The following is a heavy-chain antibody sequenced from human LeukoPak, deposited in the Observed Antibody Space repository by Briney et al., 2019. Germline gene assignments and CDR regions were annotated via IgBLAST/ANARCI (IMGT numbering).Heavy chain of an antibody. Sequence: PGGSLRLSCAASGFSFSSYGMHWVRQPPGKGLEWVADILNDGSNKYYADSVKGRFTNSRDNSKNTLYLQMNSLRAEDTAVYYCARDRGYSYGLDYWGQGTLVTASS. J-gene: IGHJ4*02. D-gene: IGHD5-18*01. CDR3: ARDRGYSYGLDY. V-gene: IGHV3-30*19. CDR2: ILNDGSNK. CDR1: GFSFSSYG.